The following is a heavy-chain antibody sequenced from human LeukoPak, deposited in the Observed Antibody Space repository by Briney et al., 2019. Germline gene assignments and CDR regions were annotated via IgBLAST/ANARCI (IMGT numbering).Heavy chain of an antibody. CDR3: ARVDCSGGSCYSDY. Sequence: PGGSLRLSCAASGFTFSRYWMHWVRQTPGKGLVWVSRINSDGSSTRYADSVKGRFTISRDNAKNTLDLQRSSLRAEDTAVYYCARVDCSGGSCYSDYWGQGTLVTVSS. CDR1: GFTFSRYW. V-gene: IGHV3-74*01. J-gene: IGHJ4*02. CDR2: INSDGSST. D-gene: IGHD2-15*01.